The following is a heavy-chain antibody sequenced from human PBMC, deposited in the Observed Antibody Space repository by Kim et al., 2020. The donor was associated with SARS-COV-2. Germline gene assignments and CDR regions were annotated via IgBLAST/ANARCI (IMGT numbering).Heavy chain of an antibody. CDR2: ISGSGDST. V-gene: IGHV3-23*01. Sequence: GGSLRLSCAASGFTFSNYAMSWVRQAPGKGLEWVSGISGSGDSTYYADSVKGRCTISRDSAENTVYLQMTSLRGEDTAVYYCAREPAPTVTTDMFYWGQGTLVAVSS. D-gene: IGHD4-17*01. CDR3: AREPAPTVTTDMFY. J-gene: IGHJ4*02. CDR1: GFTFSNYA.